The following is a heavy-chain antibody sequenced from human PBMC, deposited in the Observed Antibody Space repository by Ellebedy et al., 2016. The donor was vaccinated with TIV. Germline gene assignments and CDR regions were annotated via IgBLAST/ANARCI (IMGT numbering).Heavy chain of an antibody. Sequence: PGGSLRLSCAASGFSFSDYSMHWVRQAPGKGPEWVAVISYDGSNKYYADSVKGRFTISRDNSKNTLYLQMNSLRAEDTAVYYCAKSMVRGVIIPYYFDYWGQGTLVTVSS. CDR2: ISYDGSNK. V-gene: IGHV3-30*01. D-gene: IGHD3-10*01. J-gene: IGHJ4*02. CDR1: GFSFSDYS. CDR3: AKSMVRGVIIPYYFDY.